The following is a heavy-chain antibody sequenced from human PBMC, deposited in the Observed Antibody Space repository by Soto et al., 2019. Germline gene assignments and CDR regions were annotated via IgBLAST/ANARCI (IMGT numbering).Heavy chain of an antibody. CDR3: ARALKGDMTMIVVVPSVRDY. CDR2: INPSGGST. J-gene: IGHJ4*02. V-gene: IGHV1-46*01. CDR1: GYTFTSYY. Sequence: QVQLVQSGAEVKKPGASVKVSCTASGYTFTSYYIHWGRQAHGQGMEWMGLINPSGGSTSYEQKFQGRVTMTRYTATSTVYMELSSLRSEDTAVYYCARALKGDMTMIVVVPSVRDYWGQGTLVTVSS. D-gene: IGHD3-22*01.